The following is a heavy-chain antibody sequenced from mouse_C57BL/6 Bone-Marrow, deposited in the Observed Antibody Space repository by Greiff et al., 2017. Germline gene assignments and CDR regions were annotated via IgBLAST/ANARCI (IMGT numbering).Heavy chain of an antibody. J-gene: IGHJ4*01. CDR2: IHPNSGST. D-gene: IGHD2-4*01. Sequence: QVQLQQPGAELVKPGASVKLSCKASGYTFTSYWMHWVKQRPGQGLEWIGMIHPNSGSTNYNEKFKSKATLTVDKSSSTAYMQLSSLTSEDSAVYYCARSELSTMINYYAMDYWGQGTSVTVSS. CDR3: ARSELSTMINYYAMDY. CDR1: GYTFTSYW. V-gene: IGHV1-64*01.